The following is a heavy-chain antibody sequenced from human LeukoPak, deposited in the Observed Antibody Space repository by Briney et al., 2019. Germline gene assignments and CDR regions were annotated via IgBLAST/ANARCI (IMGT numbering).Heavy chain of an antibody. J-gene: IGHJ6*02. D-gene: IGHD2-15*01. V-gene: IGHV1-69*13. Sequence: ASVTVSCKASGGTFSSYAISWVRQAPGQGLEWMGGIIPIFGTANYAQKFQGRVTITADESTSTAYMELSSLRSEDTAVYYCAETPGGGYCSGGSCYSIGYGMDVWGQGTTVTVSS. CDR2: IIPIFGTA. CDR1: GGTFSSYA. CDR3: AETPGGGYCSGGSCYSIGYGMDV.